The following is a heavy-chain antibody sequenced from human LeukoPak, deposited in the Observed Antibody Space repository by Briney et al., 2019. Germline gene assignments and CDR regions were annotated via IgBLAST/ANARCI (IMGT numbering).Heavy chain of an antibody. Sequence: ASVKVSCKASGYTFTGYFMHWVRQAPGQGLEWMGWINPNSGGTNYAQKFQDRVTMTRDTSISTAYMELSSLRSDDTAVYYCARGGIQLWFLVDYWGQGTLVTVSS. CDR3: ARGGIQLWFLVDY. V-gene: IGHV1-2*02. CDR2: INPNSGGT. CDR1: GYTFTGYF. J-gene: IGHJ4*02. D-gene: IGHD5-18*01.